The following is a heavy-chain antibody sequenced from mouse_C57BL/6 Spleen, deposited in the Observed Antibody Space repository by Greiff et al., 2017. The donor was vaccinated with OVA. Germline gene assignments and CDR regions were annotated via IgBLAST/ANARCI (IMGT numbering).Heavy chain of an antibody. V-gene: IGHV3-6*01. Sequence: EVQLQQSGPGLVKPSQSLSLTCSVTGYSITSGYYWNWIRQFPGNKLEWMGYISYDGSNNYNPSLKNRISITRDTSKNQFFLKLNSVTTEDTATYYCARSYGSSHYYAMDYWGQGTSVTVSS. CDR1: GYSITSGYY. CDR3: ARSYGSSHYYAMDY. CDR2: ISYDGSN. D-gene: IGHD1-1*01. J-gene: IGHJ4*01.